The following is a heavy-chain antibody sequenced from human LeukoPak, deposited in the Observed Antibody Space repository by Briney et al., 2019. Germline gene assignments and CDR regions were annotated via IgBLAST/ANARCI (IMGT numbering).Heavy chain of an antibody. CDR3: AKRGVVIRVILVGFHKEAYYFDS. CDR1: GITLSNYG. D-gene: IGHD3-22*01. J-gene: IGHJ4*02. Sequence: GGSLRLSCAVSGITLSNYGMSWVRQAPGKGLEWVSGISGGGGSTNYADSVKGLFPISRDTTKTILYLQKNIMRAEDAADYLCAKRGVVIRVILVGFHKEAYYFDSWGQGALVTVSS. CDR2: ISGGGGST. V-gene: IGHV3-23*01.